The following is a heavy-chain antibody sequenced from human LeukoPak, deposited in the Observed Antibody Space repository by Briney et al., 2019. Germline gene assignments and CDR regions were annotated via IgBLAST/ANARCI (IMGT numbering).Heavy chain of an antibody. CDR1: GFTVSSNY. Sequence: PGGSLRLSCAASGFTVSSNYMSWVRQAPGKGLEWVSVIYSGGSTYYADSVKGRFTISRDNSKNTLYLQMNSLRAEDTAVYYCARDRGDYPLGYWGQGTLVTVSS. CDR2: IYSGGST. V-gene: IGHV3-66*01. D-gene: IGHD4-17*01. J-gene: IGHJ4*02. CDR3: ARDRGDYPLGY.